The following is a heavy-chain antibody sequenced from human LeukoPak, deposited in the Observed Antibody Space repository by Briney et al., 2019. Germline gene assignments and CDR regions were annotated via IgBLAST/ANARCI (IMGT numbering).Heavy chain of an antibody. Sequence: SGGSLRLSCAASGFTFSSYAMSWVRQAPGKGLEWVSAISGSGGSTYYTDSVKGRFTISRDNSKNTLYLHMNSLRAEDTAVYYCAKDGVNWKKQYYFDYWGQGTLVTVSS. J-gene: IGHJ4*02. CDR2: ISGSGGST. CDR3: AKDGVNWKKQYYFDY. CDR1: GFTFSSYA. D-gene: IGHD1-20*01. V-gene: IGHV3-23*01.